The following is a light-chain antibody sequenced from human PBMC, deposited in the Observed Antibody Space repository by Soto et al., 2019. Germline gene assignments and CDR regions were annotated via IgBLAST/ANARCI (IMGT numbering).Light chain of an antibody. CDR1: QTIRTW. CDR3: QQYTSYLPHT. V-gene: IGKV1-5*01. Sequence: DIQMTQSPSNLSASVGDRVIITCRASQTIRTWLAWYQKKPGKAPKLLIYDASSLESGVPSRFSGSGSGTEFALTISSLQPDDFATYYCQQYTSYLPHTFGQGTKVDIK. J-gene: IGKJ2*01. CDR2: DAS.